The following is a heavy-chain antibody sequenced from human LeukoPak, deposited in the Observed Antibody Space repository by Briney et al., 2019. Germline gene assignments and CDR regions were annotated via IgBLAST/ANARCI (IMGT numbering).Heavy chain of an antibody. Sequence: SETLSLTCAVSGGSISSGGYSWSWIRQPPGKGLEWIGYIYYSGSTYYNPSLKSRVTISVDTSKNQFSLKLSSVTAADTAVYFCARGLDANDWSDTFDIWGQGTMVTVSS. D-gene: IGHD3/OR15-3a*01. V-gene: IGHV4-30-4*07. CDR2: IYYSGST. CDR1: GGSISSGGYS. J-gene: IGHJ3*02. CDR3: ARGLDANDWSDTFDI.